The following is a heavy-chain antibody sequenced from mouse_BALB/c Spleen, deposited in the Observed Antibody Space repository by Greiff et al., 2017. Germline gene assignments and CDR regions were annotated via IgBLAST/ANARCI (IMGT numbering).Heavy chain of an antibody. V-gene: IGHV1S81*02. D-gene: IGHD2-14*01. Sequence: QVQLKESGAELVKPGASVKLSCKASGYTFTSYYMYWVKQRPGQGLEWIGEINPSNGGTNFNEKFKSKATLTVDKSSSTAYMQLSSLTSEDSAVYYCTRWVYRYAMDYWGQGTSVTVSS. CDR1: GYTFTSYY. CDR3: TRWVYRYAMDY. CDR2: INPSNGGT. J-gene: IGHJ4*01.